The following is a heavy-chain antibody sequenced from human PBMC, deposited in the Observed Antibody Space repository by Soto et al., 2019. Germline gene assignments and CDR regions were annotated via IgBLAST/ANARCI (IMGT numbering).Heavy chain of an antibody. CDR3: ARIRAYYESSGYYY. CDR1: GFTFSSYW. CDR2: INSDGSST. Sequence: EVQLVESGGGLVQPGESLRLSCADSGFTFSSYWMHWVRQAPGKGLVWVSRINSDGSSTSYADSGKGRFTISRDNAKNTLYLHMNSLRAEDTAVYYCARIRAYYESSGYYYWGQGTLVTVSS. D-gene: IGHD3-22*01. J-gene: IGHJ4*02. V-gene: IGHV3-74*01.